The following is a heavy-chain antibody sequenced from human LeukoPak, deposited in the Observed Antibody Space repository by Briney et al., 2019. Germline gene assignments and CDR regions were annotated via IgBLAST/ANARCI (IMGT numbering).Heavy chain of an antibody. CDR2: ITISGHTR. J-gene: IGHJ5*02. CDR3: ARGDPHADL. CDR1: GFDLNTYE. Sequence: GGSLRLSCAASGFDLNTYEMNWVRQAPGKGLEWIADITISGHTRNYADSVKGRFTISRDNAGTSLYLQMNSLRVEDTGVYYCARGDPHADLWGQGTLVTVSS. V-gene: IGHV3-48*03.